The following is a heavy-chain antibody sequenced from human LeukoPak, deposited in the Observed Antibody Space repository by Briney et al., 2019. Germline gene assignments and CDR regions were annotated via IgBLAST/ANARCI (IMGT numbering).Heavy chain of an antibody. CDR3: AKRGGGVVLRFLEWLTPLDD. D-gene: IGHD3-3*01. V-gene: IGHV3-23*01. Sequence: PGGSLRLSCAASGFTFSSYAMSWVRQAPGKGLEWVSAISGSGGSTYYADSVKGRFTISRDNSKNTLYLQMNSLRAEDTAVYYCAKRGGGVVLRFLEWLTPLDDWGQGTLVTVSS. J-gene: IGHJ4*02. CDR2: ISGSGGST. CDR1: GFTFSSYA.